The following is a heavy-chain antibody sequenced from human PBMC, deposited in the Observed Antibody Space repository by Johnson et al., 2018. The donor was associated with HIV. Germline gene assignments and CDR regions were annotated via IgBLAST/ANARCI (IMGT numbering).Heavy chain of an antibody. CDR2: ISSNGGST. V-gene: IGHV3-64*01. CDR3: ARGSGSSAGGAFDI. D-gene: IGHD6-25*01. J-gene: IGHJ3*02. Sequence: VQLVESGGGLVQPGGSLRLSCAASGFTFSSYAMHWFRQAPGKGLEYVSAISSNGGSTYYANSVKGRFTISRDNSKNTLYLQMGSLRAEDMAVYYCARGSGSSAGGAFDIWGQGTMVTVSS. CDR1: GFTFSSYA.